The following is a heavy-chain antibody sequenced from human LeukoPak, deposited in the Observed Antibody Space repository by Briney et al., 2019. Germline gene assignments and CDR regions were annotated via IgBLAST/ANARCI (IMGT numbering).Heavy chain of an antibody. V-gene: IGHV4-59*12. D-gene: IGHD2-2*01. CDR3: ARGLGYCSSTSCPYPGIGFNI. J-gene: IGHJ3*02. CDR2: IYHSGST. Sequence: SETLSLTCTVSGGSISSYYWSWIRQPPGKGLEWIGYIYHSGSTYYNPSLKSRVTISVDRSKNQFSLKLSSVTAADTAVYYCARGLGYCSSTSCPYPGIGFNIWGQGTMVTVSS. CDR1: GGSISSYY.